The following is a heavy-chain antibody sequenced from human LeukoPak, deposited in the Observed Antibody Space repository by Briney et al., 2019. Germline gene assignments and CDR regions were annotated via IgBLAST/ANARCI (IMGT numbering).Heavy chain of an antibody. CDR3: AKGISNWGNFDY. CDR2: TRYDTSDK. V-gene: IGHV3-30*02. Sequence: GGSLRLSCAASGFTFSSYAMHWVRQAPGKGLEWVALTRYDTSDKYYADSVKGRFTISRDNSKNTLYLQMISLRVEDTAVYYCAKGISNWGNFDYWGQGTLVTVSS. CDR1: GFTFSSYA. J-gene: IGHJ4*02. D-gene: IGHD7-27*01.